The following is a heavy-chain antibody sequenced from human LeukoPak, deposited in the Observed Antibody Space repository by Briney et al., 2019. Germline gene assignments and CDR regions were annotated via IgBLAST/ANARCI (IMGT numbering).Heavy chain of an antibody. D-gene: IGHD4-17*01. J-gene: IGHJ4*02. Sequence: GGSLRLSCAASGFTFSRYSMNWVRQAPGQGLKWVSSISSSSSYIYYADSVKGRFTISRDNAKNSLYLQTNSLRAEDTAVYYCARGLSTAFDYWGQGTLVTVSS. CDR2: ISSSSSYI. V-gene: IGHV3-21*01. CDR1: GFTFSRYS. CDR3: ARGLSTAFDY.